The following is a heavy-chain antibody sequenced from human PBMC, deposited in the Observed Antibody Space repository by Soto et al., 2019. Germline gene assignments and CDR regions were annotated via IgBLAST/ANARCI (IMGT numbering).Heavy chain of an antibody. J-gene: IGHJ4*02. CDR1: GVSIGSNYY. CDR2: MSDIGGV. D-gene: IGHD6-19*01. CDR3: ARSLGWYAIDY. V-gene: IGHV4-4*02. Sequence: QVLLQESGPGLVQPSGTLSLSCVVSGVSIGSNYYWGWVRQPPGKGLQWLGDMSDIGGVTYNPSLKTRVSISMDNSQNQLSLKLNSVNAADQAGYYCARSLGWYAIDYWGQGTLVIVSS.